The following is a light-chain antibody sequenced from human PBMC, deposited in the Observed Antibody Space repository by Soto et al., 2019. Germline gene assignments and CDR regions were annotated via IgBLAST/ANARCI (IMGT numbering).Light chain of an antibody. J-gene: IGLJ1*01. V-gene: IGLV2-14*01. CDR1: SSDLGGYNY. CDR2: DVS. CDR3: SSYTSSSTLYV. Sequence: QSVLTQPASVSGSPGQSIPISCTGTSSDLGGYNYVSWYQQHPGKAPKLLIYDVSDRPSGVSNRFSGSKSGNTASLTISGLQAEDEADYYCSSYTSSSTLYVFGTGTKVTVL.